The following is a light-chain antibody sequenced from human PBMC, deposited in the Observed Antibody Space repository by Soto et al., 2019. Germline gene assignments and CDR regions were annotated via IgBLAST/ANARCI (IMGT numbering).Light chain of an antibody. V-gene: IGKV3-15*01. J-gene: IGKJ1*01. CDR1: QSVSSN. CDR2: GAS. Sequence: EIVMTQSPATLSVSPGERATLSCRASQSVSSNLAWYQQKPGQAPRLLIYGASTRATGIPARFSGSGSGTEFTPTINNLQSEDFAVYYCQQYNNWLGTCGPGTKVEIK. CDR3: QQYNNWLGT.